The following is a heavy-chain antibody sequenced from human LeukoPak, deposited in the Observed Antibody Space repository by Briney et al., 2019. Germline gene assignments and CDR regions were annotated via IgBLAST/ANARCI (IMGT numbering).Heavy chain of an antibody. CDR1: GYTFSNYG. Sequence: GASVKVSCKASGYTFSNYGISWVRQAPGQGLEWMGWISAYNGHTNYAQKFQGTVTMTTDTSTRTAYMEIGSLTSDDTAVYYCARAERTAIAHDYWGQGSLVTVSS. CDR2: ISAYNGHT. V-gene: IGHV1-18*01. J-gene: IGHJ4*02. CDR3: ARAERTAIAHDY. D-gene: IGHD5-18*01.